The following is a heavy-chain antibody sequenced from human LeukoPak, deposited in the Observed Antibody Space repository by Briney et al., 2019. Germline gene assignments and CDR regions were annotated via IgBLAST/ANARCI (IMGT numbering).Heavy chain of an antibody. CDR1: GFTFSSYS. Sequence: GGSLRLSCAASGFTFSSYSMNWVRQAPGKGLEWVSYISSSSTIYYADSVKGRFTISRDNAKNSLYLQMNSLRAEDTAVYYCAKLGIVVVPAASFWFDPWGQGTLVTVSS. V-gene: IGHV3-48*04. J-gene: IGHJ5*02. D-gene: IGHD2-2*01. CDR3: AKLGIVVVPAASFWFDP. CDR2: ISSSSTI.